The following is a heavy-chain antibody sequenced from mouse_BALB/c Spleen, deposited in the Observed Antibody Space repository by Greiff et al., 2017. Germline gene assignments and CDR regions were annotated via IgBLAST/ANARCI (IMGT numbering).Heavy chain of an antibody. CDR1: GFSLTSYG. D-gene: IGHD4-1*01. CDR3: AISLGDYAMDY. J-gene: IGHJ4*01. CDR2: IWSGGST. V-gene: IGHV2-2*02. Sequence: VQLVESGPGLVQPSQSLSITCTVSGFSLTSYGVHWVRQSPGKGLEWLGVIWSGGSTDYNAAFISRLSISKDNSKSQVFFKMNSLQANDTAIYYCAISLGDYAMDYWGQGTSVTVSS.